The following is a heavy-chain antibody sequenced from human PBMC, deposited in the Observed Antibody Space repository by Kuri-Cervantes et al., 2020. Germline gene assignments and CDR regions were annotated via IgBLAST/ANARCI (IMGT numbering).Heavy chain of an antibody. D-gene: IGHD3-10*01. CDR3: ASGSFAFDYYYGMDV. CDR2: ISYDGSNK. V-gene: IGHV3-30*03. CDR1: GFTFSSYG. J-gene: IGHJ6*02. Sequence: GESLKISCAASGFTFSSYGMHWVRQAPGKGLEWVAVISYDGSNKYYADSVKGRFTISRDNSKNTLYLQMNSLRAEDTAVYYCASGSFAFDYYYGMDVWGQGTTVTVSS.